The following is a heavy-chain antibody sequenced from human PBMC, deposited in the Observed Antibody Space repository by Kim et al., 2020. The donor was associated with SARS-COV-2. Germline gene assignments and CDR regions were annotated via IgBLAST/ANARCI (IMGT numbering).Heavy chain of an antibody. CDR2: ISYDGSNK. V-gene: IGHV3-30-3*01. CDR1: GFTFSSYA. J-gene: IGHJ4*01. Sequence: GGSLRLSCAASGFTFSSYAMHWVRQAPGKGLEWVAVISYDGSNKYYADSVKGRFTISRDNSKNTLYLQMNSLRAEDTAVYYCARAIVPVAARSPFDYWG. CDR3: ARAIVPVAARSPFDY. D-gene: IGHD6-13*01.